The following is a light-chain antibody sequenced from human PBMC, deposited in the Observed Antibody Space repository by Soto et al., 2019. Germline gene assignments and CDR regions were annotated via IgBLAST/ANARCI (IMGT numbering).Light chain of an antibody. Sequence: AIQMTQSPSSLSTSVGDRVTITCRASQGIRNDLGWYQQKPGKAPKLLIYAASKLQSGVPSRFICSGSGAEFTLTITSLQPEDFATYFCLQDYSYPYTFGQGTELEIK. CDR3: LQDYSYPYT. CDR1: QGIRND. V-gene: IGKV1-6*01. J-gene: IGKJ2*01. CDR2: AAS.